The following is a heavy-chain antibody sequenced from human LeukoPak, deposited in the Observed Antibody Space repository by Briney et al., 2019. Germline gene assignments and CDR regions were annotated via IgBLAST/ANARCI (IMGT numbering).Heavy chain of an antibody. CDR2: ISHSGTT. Sequence: SETLSLTCAVYGGSLSGYYWSWIRQAPGRGLEWIGKISHSGTTMYNPALTGRLTISVDTSKNHFSLNLTSVTAADTAVYYCARGPSLLWFGDVWGKGTTVTVSS. V-gene: IGHV4-34*01. D-gene: IGHD3-10*01. CDR3: ARGPSLLWFGDV. J-gene: IGHJ6*04. CDR1: GGSLSGYY.